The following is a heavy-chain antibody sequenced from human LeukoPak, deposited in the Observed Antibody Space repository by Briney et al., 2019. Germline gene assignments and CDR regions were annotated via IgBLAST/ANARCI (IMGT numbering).Heavy chain of an antibody. J-gene: IGHJ3*02. Sequence: GGSLRLSCAASGFTVSSNYMSWVRQAPGKGLEWVSVIYSGGSTYYADSVKGRFTISRDNSKNTLYLQMNSLRAEDTAVYYCARDRPDYYGSGSYGPLDAFDIWGQGAMVTVAS. V-gene: IGHV3-53*01. D-gene: IGHD3-10*01. CDR1: GFTVSSNY. CDR2: IYSGGST. CDR3: ARDRPDYYGSGSYGPLDAFDI.